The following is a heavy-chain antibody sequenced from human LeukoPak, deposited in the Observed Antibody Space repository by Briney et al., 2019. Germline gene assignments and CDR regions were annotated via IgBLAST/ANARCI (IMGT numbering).Heavy chain of an antibody. CDR2: ISSSSSTI. CDR1: GFTFNNYA. V-gene: IGHV3-48*01. D-gene: IGHD2-2*02. Sequence: PGGSLRLSYAASGFTFNNYAMSWVRQAPGKGLEWVSYISSSSSTIYYADSVKGRFTISRDNAKNSLYLQMNSLRAEDTAVYYCARGGGYCSSTSCYTFDYWGQGTLVTVSS. CDR3: ARGGGYCSSTSCYTFDY. J-gene: IGHJ4*02.